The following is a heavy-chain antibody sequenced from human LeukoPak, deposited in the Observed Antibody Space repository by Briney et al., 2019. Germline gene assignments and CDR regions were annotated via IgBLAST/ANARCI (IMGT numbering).Heavy chain of an antibody. CDR1: GGSFSGYY. CDR3: ARRRRYSSGWYES. CDR2: INHSGST. J-gene: IGHJ5*01. V-gene: IGHV4-34*01. D-gene: IGHD6-19*01. Sequence: SETLSLTCAVYGGSFSGYYWSWIRQPPGKGLEWIGEINHSGSTNYNPSLKSRVTISVDTSKNQFSLKLSSVTAADTAGYYCARRRRYSSGWYESWGQGTLVTVSS.